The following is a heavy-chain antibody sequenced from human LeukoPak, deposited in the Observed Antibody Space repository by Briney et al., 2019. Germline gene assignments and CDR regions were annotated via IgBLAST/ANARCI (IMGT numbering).Heavy chain of an antibody. J-gene: IGHJ4*02. D-gene: IGHD3-10*01. CDR2: IYMSGST. CDR3: ARLFRYGSGSYYNSHLSRGGYSY. V-gene: IGHV4-61*02. CDR1: GGSISSGSYY. Sequence: PSETLSLTCTVSGGSISSGSYYWSWIRQPAGKGLEWIGRIYMSGSTNYNPSLKSRVTISVDTSKNQFSLKLSSVTAADTAVYYCARLFRYGSGSYYNSHLSRGGYSYWGQGTLVTVSS.